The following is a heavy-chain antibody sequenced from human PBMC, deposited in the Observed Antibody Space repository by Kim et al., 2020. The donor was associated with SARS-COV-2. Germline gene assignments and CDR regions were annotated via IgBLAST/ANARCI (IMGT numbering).Heavy chain of an antibody. CDR3: ARGGWHNDY. CDR2: IHYSGST. CDR1: GGSISSSY. V-gene: IGHV4-59*01. Sequence: SETLSLTCTVSGGSISSSYWSWIRQPPGKGLEWIGYIHYSGSTDYNPSLKSRVAISIDTPKNQFSLMLSSVTAADTAVFYCARGGWHNDYWGQGTLVTVSS. J-gene: IGHJ4*02. D-gene: IGHD6-19*01.